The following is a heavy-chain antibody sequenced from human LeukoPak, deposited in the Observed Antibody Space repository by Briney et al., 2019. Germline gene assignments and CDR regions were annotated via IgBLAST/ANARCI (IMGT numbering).Heavy chain of an antibody. J-gene: IGHJ4*02. D-gene: IGHD5-18*01. V-gene: IGHV3-53*01. Sequence: GGSLRLSCAASGFTVSSNYMSWVRQAPGKGLEWVSVIYSGGSTYYADSVKGRFTISRDNSKNTLYLQMNSLRAEDTAVYYCAMNVDTAMAFDYWGQGTLVTVSS. CDR2: IYSGGST. CDR1: GFTVSSNY. CDR3: AMNVDTAMAFDY.